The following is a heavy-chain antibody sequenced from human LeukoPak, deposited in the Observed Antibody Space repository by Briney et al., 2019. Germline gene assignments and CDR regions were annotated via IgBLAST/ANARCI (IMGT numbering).Heavy chain of an antibody. J-gene: IGHJ4*02. Sequence: GGSLRLSCAASGFTFSSYGMHWVRQAPGKGLEWVAVISYDGSTKYYADSVKGRFTISRDNSKNTLYLQINSLRAEDPAVYYWAKDGGYDILTGYPNYWGQGTLVTVSS. D-gene: IGHD3-9*01. V-gene: IGHV3-30*18. CDR2: ISYDGSTK. CDR1: GFTFSSYG. CDR3: AKDGGYDILTGYPNY.